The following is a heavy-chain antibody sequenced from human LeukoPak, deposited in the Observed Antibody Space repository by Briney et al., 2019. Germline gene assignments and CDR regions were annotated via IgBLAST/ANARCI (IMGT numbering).Heavy chain of an antibody. CDR2: IRGKTDGGTT. V-gene: IGHV3-15*01. CDR3: ILAAAGPAY. J-gene: IGHJ4*02. CDR1: GFTVSSNY. D-gene: IGHD6-13*01. Sequence: GGSLRLSCAASGFTVSSNYMSWVRQAPGKGLEWVGRIRGKTDGGTTDYAAPVKGRFTISRDDSKNTLYLQMTSLKTEDTAVYYCILAAAGPAYWGQGTLVTVSS.